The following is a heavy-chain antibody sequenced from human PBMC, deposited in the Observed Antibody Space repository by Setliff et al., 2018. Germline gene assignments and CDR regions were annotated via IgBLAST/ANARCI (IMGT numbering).Heavy chain of an antibody. CDR3: VREYSGGGLT. V-gene: IGHV1-18*01. Sequence: GASVKVSCKASGGTFSSYGISWVRQAPGQGLEWMGRISVYNGNTNYGQKYQGRVAMTTDTSTNTVYMELRSLRSDDTAVYFCVREYSGGGLTWGQGTMVTVSS. CDR2: ISVYNGNT. J-gene: IGHJ3*01. CDR1: GGTFSSYG. D-gene: IGHD1-26*01.